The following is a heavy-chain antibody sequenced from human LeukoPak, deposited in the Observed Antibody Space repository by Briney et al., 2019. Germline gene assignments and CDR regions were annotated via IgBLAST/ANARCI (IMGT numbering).Heavy chain of an antibody. J-gene: IGHJ4*02. CDR2: ISGSGGST. D-gene: IGHD3-16*01. CDR1: GFSLSSHW. CDR3: AKDLEGAY. V-gene: IGHV3-23*01. Sequence: GGSLRLSCAASGFSLSSHWMSWVRQAPGKGLEWVSAISGSGGSTYYADSVKGRFTISRDNSKNTLYLQMNSLRAEDTAVYYCAKDLEGAYWGQGTLVTVSS.